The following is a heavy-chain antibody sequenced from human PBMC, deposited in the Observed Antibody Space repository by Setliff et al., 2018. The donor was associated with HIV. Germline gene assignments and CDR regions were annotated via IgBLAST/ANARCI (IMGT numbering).Heavy chain of an antibody. CDR2: INAGNGNT. V-gene: IGHV1-3*01. J-gene: IGHJ6*02. Sequence: ASVKVSCKASGYTFTSYAMHWVRQAPGQRLECMGWINAGNGNTKYSQKFQGRVTITRDTSASTAYMELRSLGSEDTAVYYCAREGLLVTTVGGAYWYHGMDVWGQGTTVTVSS. CDR3: AREGLLVTTVGGAYWYHGMDV. CDR1: GYTFTSYA. D-gene: IGHD4-17*01.